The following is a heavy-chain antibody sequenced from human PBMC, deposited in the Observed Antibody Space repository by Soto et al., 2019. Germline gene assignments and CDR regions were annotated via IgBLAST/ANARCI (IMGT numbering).Heavy chain of an antibody. CDR2: IIYDGSKK. J-gene: IGHJ6*02. Sequence: QVHLVESGGGVVQPGRSLRLSCAASGFSFSSSGIHWVRQAPGKGLEWVAVIIYDGSKKEYADSVKGRFTISRDNSRDTVYLQMNSLRPEDTGVYFCAKDLHDFASFFSYGMDVWGQGTTVTVSS. CDR1: GFSFSSSG. CDR3: AKDLHDFASFFSYGMDV. V-gene: IGHV3-30*18. D-gene: IGHD2-21*02.